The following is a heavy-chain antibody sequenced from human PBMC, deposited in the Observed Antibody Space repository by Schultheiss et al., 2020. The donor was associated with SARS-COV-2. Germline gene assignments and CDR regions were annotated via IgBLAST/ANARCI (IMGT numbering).Heavy chain of an antibody. Sequence: GGSLRLSCAPSGFTFSSYGMHWVRQAPGKGLEWVAAIWYDGSNKYYADSVKGRFTITRDNSKNTLYLQMNSLRAEDTAVYYCARALRAFGVVITTYYYGMDVWGQGTTVTVSS. V-gene: IGHV3-33*01. CDR1: GFTFSSYG. CDR2: IWYDGSNK. CDR3: ARALRAFGVVITTYYYGMDV. J-gene: IGHJ6*02. D-gene: IGHD3-3*01.